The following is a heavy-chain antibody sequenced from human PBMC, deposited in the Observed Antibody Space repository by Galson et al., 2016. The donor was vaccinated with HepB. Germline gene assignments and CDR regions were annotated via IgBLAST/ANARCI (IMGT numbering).Heavy chain of an antibody. CDR1: GFTFSTHA. V-gene: IGHV3-23*01. CDR3: AKGSPLFTGITEAMLDY. CDR2: ISRSADRT. Sequence: SLRLSCAASGFTFSTHAMSWVRQAPGKGLEWVAGISRSADRTHYAASVKGRFTISRDNSKNTLYVQLNNLRAEDTALYYCAKGSPLFTGITEAMLDYWGPGTLVTVSS. J-gene: IGHJ4*02. D-gene: IGHD2-21*01.